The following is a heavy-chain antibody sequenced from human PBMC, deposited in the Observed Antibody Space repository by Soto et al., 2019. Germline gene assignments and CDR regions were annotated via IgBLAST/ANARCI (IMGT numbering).Heavy chain of an antibody. CDR2: ISAYNGNT. Sequence: VKLSCTASGYPPTGYVSICVRQSPGQGLEWMGWISAYNGNTNYAQKLQGRVTMTTDTSTSTAYMELRSLRSDDTAVYYCARTNQAEAAGPNYFQHWGQGTLVTVSS. J-gene: IGHJ1*01. CDR1: GYPPTGYV. CDR3: ARTNQAEAAGPNYFQH. D-gene: IGHD6-19*01. V-gene: IGHV1-18*04.